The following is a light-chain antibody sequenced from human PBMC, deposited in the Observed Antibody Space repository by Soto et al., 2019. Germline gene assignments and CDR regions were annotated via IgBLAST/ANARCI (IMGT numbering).Light chain of an antibody. CDR2: EVV. CDR1: KNDIGVYDF. J-gene: IGLJ1*01. Sequence: QSVLTQPPSASGSPGQSGTISCTGTKNDIGVYDFVSWYQHHPGKAPRLIIYEVVQRPSGVPDRFSGSKSGNTASLTVSGLQAADEADYFCKSYAGSNTYVFGSGTRSPS. V-gene: IGLV2-8*01. CDR3: KSYAGSNTYV.